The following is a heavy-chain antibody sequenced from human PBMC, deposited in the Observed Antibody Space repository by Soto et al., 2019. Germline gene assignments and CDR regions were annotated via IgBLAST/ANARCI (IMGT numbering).Heavy chain of an antibody. CDR3: ASGGAGSGPFTWELHDH. Sequence: QMQLVQSGAEVKKTGSTVTVSCKALGNTFTYRYLHWVRQAPGQALEWMGWITPFSGDVHYAQKFQERGTSTRDMSITTADMRMSSLRTEDTAMYYCASGGAGSGPFTWELHDHLGQGTLVTGSA. V-gene: IGHV1-45*02. J-gene: IGHJ4*02. D-gene: IGHD1-26*01. CDR1: GNTFTYRY. CDR2: ITPFSGDV.